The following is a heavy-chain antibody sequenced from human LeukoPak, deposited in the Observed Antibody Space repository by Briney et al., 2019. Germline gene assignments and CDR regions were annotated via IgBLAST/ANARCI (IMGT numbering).Heavy chain of an antibody. CDR3: AKDRVDDYGDYYFDY. Sequence: GGSLRLSCAASGFTFSSYGMHWARQAPGKGLEWVAVISYDGTNKDYADSVKGRFTISRDNSKNTLYPQMNSLRAEDTAVYYCAKDRVDDYGDYYFDYWGQGTLVTVSS. D-gene: IGHD4-17*01. CDR1: GFTFSSYG. J-gene: IGHJ4*02. CDR2: ISYDGTNK. V-gene: IGHV3-30*18.